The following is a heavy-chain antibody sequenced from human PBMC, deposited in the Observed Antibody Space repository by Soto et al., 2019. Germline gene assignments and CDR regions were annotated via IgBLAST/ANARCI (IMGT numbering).Heavy chain of an antibody. Sequence: SVKVSCKASGGTFSSYAISWVRQAPGQGLEWMGGIIPIFGTANYAQKFQGRVTITADESTSTAYMELSSLRSEDTAVYYCARGSVDTAMVTPANAFDIGGQGTMVTVSS. CDR3: ARGSVDTAMVTPANAFDI. D-gene: IGHD5-18*01. V-gene: IGHV1-69*13. CDR2: IIPIFGTA. CDR1: GGTFSSYA. J-gene: IGHJ3*02.